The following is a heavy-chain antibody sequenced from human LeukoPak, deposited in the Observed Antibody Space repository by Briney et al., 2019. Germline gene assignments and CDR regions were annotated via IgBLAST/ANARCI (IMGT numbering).Heavy chain of an antibody. V-gene: IGHV2-70*04. J-gene: IGHJ4*02. CDR3: VRGSGSTIDY. CDR1: GFSLSTSGMR. Sequence: SGPALVKPTQTLTLTCTFSGFSLSTSGMRVSWIRQPPGKALEWLARIDWDDDKFYSTSLKTRLTISKDTSKIQVVLTMTNMDPVDTATYYCVRGSGSTIDYWGQGTLVTVSS. CDR2: IDWDDDK. D-gene: IGHD3-10*01.